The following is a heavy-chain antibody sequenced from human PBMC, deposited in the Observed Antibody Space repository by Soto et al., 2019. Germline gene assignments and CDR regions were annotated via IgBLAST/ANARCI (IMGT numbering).Heavy chain of an antibody. J-gene: IGHJ3*02. CDR1: GFTFSTYG. Sequence: QVQLVESGGDVVQPGRSLRLSCVASGFTFSTYGMHWVRQALGKGLEWVAVIWYDGSRQDYADSVKGRFTISRDNSKNTLHLQMNNLRGEDTAVYYCARALSGSYDALDIWGQGTVVTVSS. CDR3: ARALSGSYDALDI. D-gene: IGHD1-26*01. CDR2: IWYDGSRQ. V-gene: IGHV3-33*01.